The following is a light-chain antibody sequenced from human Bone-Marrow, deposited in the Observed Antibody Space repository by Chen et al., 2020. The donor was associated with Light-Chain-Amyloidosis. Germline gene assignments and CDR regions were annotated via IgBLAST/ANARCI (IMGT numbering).Light chain of an antibody. CDR3: QVWDRSSDRPV. V-gene: IGLV3-21*02. Sequence: SCVLTQPYSVSVASGQTATLACGGNNIGSTSVHWYQQTPGQAHLLVDDDDSDRPSGIPERSSGSNPGNTATLTISRVEAGDEADYYCQVWDRSSDRPVFGGGTKLTVL. J-gene: IGLJ3*02. CDR1: NIGSTS. CDR2: DDS.